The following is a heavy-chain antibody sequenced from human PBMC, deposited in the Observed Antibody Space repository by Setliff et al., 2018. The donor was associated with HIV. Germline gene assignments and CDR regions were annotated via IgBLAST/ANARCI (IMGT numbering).Heavy chain of an antibody. D-gene: IGHD1-1*01. V-gene: IGHV4-39*07. CDR2: IFYSGST. J-gene: IGHJ6*02. CDR3: ARGYDYLYYGMDV. Sequence: PSETLSLTCTVSGGSISSYYWGWIRQPPGKGLEWIGSIFYSGSTYYNPSLKSRVTISVDTSKNQFSLKLSSVTAADTAVYYCARGYDYLYYGMDVWGQGTTV. CDR1: GGSISSYY.